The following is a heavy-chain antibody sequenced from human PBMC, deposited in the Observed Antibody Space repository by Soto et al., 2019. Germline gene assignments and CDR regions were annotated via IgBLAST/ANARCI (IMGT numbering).Heavy chain of an antibody. J-gene: IGHJ5*02. CDR1: GGTFSRYT. Sequence: QVQLVQSGAEVKKPGSSVKVSCKASGGTFSRYTINWVRQAPGQGLEWMGRIIPIAAIANYTQKFQGRVTITVDKSSTTAYVELSGVGADDTAVYWGARGSTIVRGAPSWFDPWGQGTLVTVSS. D-gene: IGHD3-10*01. V-gene: IGHV1-69*02. CDR3: ARGSTIVRGAPSWFDP. CDR2: IIPIAAIA.